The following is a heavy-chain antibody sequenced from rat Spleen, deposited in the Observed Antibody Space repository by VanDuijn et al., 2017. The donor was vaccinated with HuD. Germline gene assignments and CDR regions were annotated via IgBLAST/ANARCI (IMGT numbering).Heavy chain of an antibody. J-gene: IGHJ2*01. CDR2: INTGGGGT. V-gene: IGHV1-57*01. CDR3: ARHNSGYFDH. Sequence: QVQLQQSGAELAKPGSSVKISCKASGFTFTSYDINWIKQTTGQGLEYIGYINTGGGGTYYNEKFKGKATLTVDKSSSTAFMQLSSLTPEDAATYYCARHNSGYFDHWGQGDMVTVSS. D-gene: IGHD4-3*01. CDR1: GFTFTSYD.